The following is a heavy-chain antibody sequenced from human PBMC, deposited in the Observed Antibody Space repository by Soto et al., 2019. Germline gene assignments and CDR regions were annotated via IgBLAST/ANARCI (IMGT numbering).Heavy chain of an antibody. CDR1: GFTFSSYS. V-gene: IGHV3-48*01. J-gene: IGHJ4*02. CDR3: ARRYVQDYYDSSGIDY. Sequence: PGGSLRLSCAASGFTFSSYSMNWVRQAPGKGLEWVSYISSSSSTIYYADSVKGRFTISRDNAKNSLYLQMNSLRAEDTAVYYSARRYVQDYYDSSGIDYWGQGTLVTVSS. D-gene: IGHD3-22*01. CDR2: ISSSSSTI.